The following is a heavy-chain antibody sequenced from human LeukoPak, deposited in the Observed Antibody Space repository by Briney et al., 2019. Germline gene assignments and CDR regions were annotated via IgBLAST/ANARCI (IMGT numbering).Heavy chain of an antibody. V-gene: IGHV4-30-2*01. CDR2: IYHSGST. D-gene: IGHD3-22*01. J-gene: IGHJ2*01. CDR3: ARVRYYDSSGYPRTDWYFDP. CDR1: GGSISSGGYS. Sequence: SQTLSLTCAVSGGSISSGGYSWSWIRQPPGKGLEWIGYIYHSGSTYYNPSLKSRVTISVDRSKNQFSLKLSSVTAADTAVYYCARVRYYDSSGYPRTDWYFDPWGRGTLVTVSS.